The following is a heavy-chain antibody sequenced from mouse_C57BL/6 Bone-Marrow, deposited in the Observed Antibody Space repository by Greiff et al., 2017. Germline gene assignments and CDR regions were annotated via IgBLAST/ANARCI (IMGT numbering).Heavy chain of an antibody. D-gene: IGHD1-1*01. V-gene: IGHV1-69*01. CDR3: ARAFYYDGSRPWFAY. J-gene: IGHJ3*01. Sequence: QVQLQQPGAELVMPGASVKLSCKASGYTFTSYWMPWVKQRPGQGLEWIGEIDPSDSYTNYHQKFKGKSTLTVDKSSSTAYMQLSSLTSEDSAVYYCARAFYYDGSRPWFAYWGQGTLVTVSA. CDR1: GYTFTSYW. CDR2: IDPSDSYT.